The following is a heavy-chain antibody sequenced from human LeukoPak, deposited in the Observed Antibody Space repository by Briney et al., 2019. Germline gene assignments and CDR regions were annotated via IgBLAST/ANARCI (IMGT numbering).Heavy chain of an antibody. V-gene: IGHV3-23*01. J-gene: IGHJ6*02. CDR1: GFPFSSYA. CDR2: ISGTGFAT. D-gene: IGHD2-21*01. CDR3: AKNSDTYYSYGMDV. Sequence: GGSLRLSCAASGFPFSSYAMSWVRQAPGKGLEWVSAISGTGFATYYADSVKGRFTISRDNSKNTLYLQMNSLRAEDTAVYYCAKNSDTYYSYGMDVWGQGTTVTVSS.